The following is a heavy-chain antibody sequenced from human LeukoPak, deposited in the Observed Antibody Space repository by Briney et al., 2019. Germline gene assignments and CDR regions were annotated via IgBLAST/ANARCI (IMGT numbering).Heavy chain of an antibody. CDR2: IKSKTDGGTT. CDR3: TTHPRYYYDSSGYYYFDY. Sequence: GGSLRLSCAASGFTFSNAWMSWVRQAPGKGLEWVGRIKSKTDGGTTDYAAPVKGRFTISRDDSKNTLYLQMNSLKTEDTAVYYCTTHPRYYYDSSGYYYFDYWGQGTLVTVSS. D-gene: IGHD3-22*01. J-gene: IGHJ4*02. CDR1: GFTFSNAW. V-gene: IGHV3-15*01.